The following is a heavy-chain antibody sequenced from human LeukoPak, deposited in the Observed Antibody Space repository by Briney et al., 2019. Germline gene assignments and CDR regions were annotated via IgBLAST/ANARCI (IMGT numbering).Heavy chain of an antibody. CDR1: GFTFTNYW. Sequence: PGGSLRLSCAASGFTFTNYWMNWVRQVPGKGLEWVANIKQDGSEKKYIDSVKGRFTISRDNAKNSLYLQMDSLRVEDTAVYYCAKGVDSEGNTAYRPFEYWGRGTLVTVSS. CDR3: AKGVDSEGNTAYRPFEY. CDR2: IKQDGSEK. V-gene: IGHV3-7*01. D-gene: IGHD4-23*01. J-gene: IGHJ4*02.